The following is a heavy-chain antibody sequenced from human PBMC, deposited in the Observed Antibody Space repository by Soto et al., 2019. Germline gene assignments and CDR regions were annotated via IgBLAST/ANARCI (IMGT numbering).Heavy chain of an antibody. CDR3: ASIAVAGYFDY. CDR2: IYYSGST. D-gene: IGHD6-19*01. CDR1: GGSISRYY. Sequence: ASETLSLTCTVSGGSISRYYWRLIRQPPGKGLEWIGYIYYSGSTNYNPSLKSRVTISVDTSKNQFSLKLSSVTAADTAVYYCASIAVAGYFDYWGQGTLVTVSS. J-gene: IGHJ4*02. V-gene: IGHV4-59*08.